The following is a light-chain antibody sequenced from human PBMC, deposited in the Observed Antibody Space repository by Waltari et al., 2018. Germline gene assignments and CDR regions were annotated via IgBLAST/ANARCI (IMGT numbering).Light chain of an antibody. Sequence: DIVMTQSPASLAVSLGARATLTCKSSQSVLYSSNNKNYLDWYQQKPGQPPKLLIYWASTRESGVPDRFSGSGSGTDFTLTISSLQAEDVAVYYCQQYYSTPWTFGQGTKVEIK. CDR1: QSVLYSSNNKNY. CDR2: WAS. J-gene: IGKJ1*01. CDR3: QQYYSTPWT. V-gene: IGKV4-1*01.